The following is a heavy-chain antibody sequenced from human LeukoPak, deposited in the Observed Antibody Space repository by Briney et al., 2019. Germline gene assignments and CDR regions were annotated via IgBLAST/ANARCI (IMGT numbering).Heavy chain of an antibody. CDR2: IYHSGTT. CDR3: ARVYSDYSWFGP. Sequence: PSETLSLTCSVSNYSISSGYYWGWIRQSPGKGLEWIANIYHSGTTFYNPSLKSRAIISVDTAKNQFSLTLSYVTAADPALYYCARVYSDYSWFGPWGQGTLATVSS. J-gene: IGHJ5*02. CDR1: NYSISSGYY. V-gene: IGHV4-38-2*02. D-gene: IGHD1-26*01.